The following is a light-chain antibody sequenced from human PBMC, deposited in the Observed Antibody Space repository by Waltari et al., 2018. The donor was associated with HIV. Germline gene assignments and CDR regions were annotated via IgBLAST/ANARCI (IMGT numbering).Light chain of an antibody. CDR3: QQLNSYLGT. Sequence: DIQLTQSPSFLSASVGDRVTITCRASQGISSYLAWYQQKPGKAPKLLIYAASTLQSGVPSRFSGSGSGTEFTLTSSSLQPEDFATYYCQQLNSYLGTFGQGTKVEIK. CDR1: QGISSY. V-gene: IGKV1-9*01. CDR2: AAS. J-gene: IGKJ1*01.